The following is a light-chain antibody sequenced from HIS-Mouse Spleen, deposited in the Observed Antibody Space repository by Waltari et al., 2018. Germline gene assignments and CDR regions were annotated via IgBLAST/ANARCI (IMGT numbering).Light chain of an antibody. CDR1: ALPQKY. CDR2: EDS. V-gene: IGLV3-10*01. Sequence: SYELTHPPPRSVSPGQKARSTCAGDALPQKYTYCYQQKSGQAPVLVIYEDSKRPPGIPERFSGSSSGTMATLTISGAQVEDEADYYCYSTDSSGNHRVFGGGTKLTVL. CDR3: YSTDSSGNHRV. J-gene: IGLJ2*01.